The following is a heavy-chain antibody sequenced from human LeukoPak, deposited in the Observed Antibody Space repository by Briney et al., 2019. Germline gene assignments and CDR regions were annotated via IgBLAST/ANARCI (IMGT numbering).Heavy chain of an antibody. CDR2: IYYSGST. CDR3: ARGGKQQLFDY. Sequence: SETLSLTCTVSGGSISSYYWSWIRQPPGKGLEWIGYIYYSGSTNYNPSLKSRVTISVDTSKNQFSLKLSSVTAADTAVYYCARGGKQQLFDYWGQGTLVTVSS. D-gene: IGHD6-13*01. J-gene: IGHJ4*02. V-gene: IGHV4-59*01. CDR1: GGSISSYY.